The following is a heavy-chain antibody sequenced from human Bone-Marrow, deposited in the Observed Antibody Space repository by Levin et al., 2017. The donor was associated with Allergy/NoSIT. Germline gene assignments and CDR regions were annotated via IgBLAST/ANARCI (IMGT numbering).Heavy chain of an antibody. J-gene: IGHJ3*02. Sequence: ETLSLTCAASVFTFDAYWMTWVRQAPGKGLEWVAKIKHDGSEKKYVDSVKGRFTIARDNAKNLLFLQMNSLRAEDTATYFCARIYDSTGYYSGVGAFDIWGQGTMVTVSS. V-gene: IGHV3-7*01. CDR2: IKHDGSEK. D-gene: IGHD3-22*01. CDR3: ARIYDSTGYYSGVGAFDI. CDR1: VFTFDAYW.